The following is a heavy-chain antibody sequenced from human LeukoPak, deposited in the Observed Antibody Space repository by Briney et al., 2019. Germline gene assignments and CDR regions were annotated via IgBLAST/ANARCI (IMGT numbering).Heavy chain of an antibody. Sequence: SVKVSCKVSADIFSTYSISWVRQAPGHGLEGMGGLLPVYGTTTYGQKFQGRVTLTADESTTTVFMDLNNLRLEDTAMYYCASHITTAGRFDPWGQGTLVTVSS. CDR2: LLPVYGTT. D-gene: IGHD6-13*01. V-gene: IGHV1-69*13. CDR1: ADIFSTYS. CDR3: ASHITTAGRFDP. J-gene: IGHJ5*02.